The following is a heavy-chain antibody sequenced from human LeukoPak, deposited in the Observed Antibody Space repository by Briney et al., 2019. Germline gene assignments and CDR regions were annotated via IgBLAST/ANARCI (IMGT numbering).Heavy chain of an antibody. V-gene: IGHV4-34*01. D-gene: IGHD1/OR15-1a*01. CDR3: ARGPGTVGLSP. CDR1: GTSFTHYY. Sequence: SETLSLTCNVSGTSFTHYYWSWIRQTPEKGLEWIGQINHSGDTSYNPSLRSRITLSVDRSKNQFSLKVTSVTAADTGVYYCARGPGTVGLSPWGQENLVTVSS. CDR2: INHSGDT. J-gene: IGHJ5*02.